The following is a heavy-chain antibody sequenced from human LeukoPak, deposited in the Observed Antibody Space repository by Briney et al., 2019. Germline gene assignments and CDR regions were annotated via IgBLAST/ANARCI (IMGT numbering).Heavy chain of an antibody. J-gene: IGHJ4*02. Sequence: GGSLRLSCAASGFTFSSNYMSWVRQAPGKGLEWVSVIYSGGSTYYADSVKGRFTISRDNSKNTLYLQMNSLRAEDTAVYYCAREKGASEGHYFDYWGQGTLVTVSS. D-gene: IGHD1-26*01. CDR2: IYSGGST. V-gene: IGHV3-53*01. CDR3: AREKGASEGHYFDY. CDR1: GFTFSSNY.